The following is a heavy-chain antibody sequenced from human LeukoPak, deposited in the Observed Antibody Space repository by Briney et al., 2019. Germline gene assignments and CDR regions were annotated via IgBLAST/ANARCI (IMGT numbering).Heavy chain of an antibody. CDR2: IYYSGST. D-gene: IGHD6-13*01. V-gene: IGHV4-39*01. CDR1: GGSISSSSYY. CDR3: ARVYSSSLYYYYGMDV. Sequence: PSETLSLTCTVSGGSISSSSYYWGWIRQPPGKGLEWIGSIYYSGSTYYNPSLKSRVTISVDTSKNQFSPKLSSVTAADTAVYYCARVYSSSLYYYYGMDVWGQGTTVTVSS. J-gene: IGHJ6*02.